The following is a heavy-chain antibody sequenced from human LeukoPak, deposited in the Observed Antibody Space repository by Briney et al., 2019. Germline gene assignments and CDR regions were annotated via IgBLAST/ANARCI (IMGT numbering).Heavy chain of an antibody. J-gene: IGHJ6*03. CDR2: IYYSGST. CDR1: GGSISSYY. Sequence: SETLSLTCTVSGGSISSYYWSWIRQPPGQGLEWIGYIYYSGSTNYNPSLKSRVTISVDTSKNQFSLKLSSVTAADTAVYYCASSYGSGSYYLNYYYYMDVWGKGTTVTVSS. V-gene: IGHV4-59*01. D-gene: IGHD3-10*01. CDR3: ASSYGSGSYYLNYYYYMDV.